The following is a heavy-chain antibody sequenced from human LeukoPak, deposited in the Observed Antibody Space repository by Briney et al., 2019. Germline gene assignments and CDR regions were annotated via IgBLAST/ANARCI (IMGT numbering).Heavy chain of an antibody. CDR3: ARDATRGGDFDY. D-gene: IGHD2-21*01. V-gene: IGHV3-7*01. CDR2: INQDGSEK. Sequence: GGSLRLSCAVSGFTFSSYWMTWVRQAPGKGLEWVANINQDGSEKYYVDSVKGRFTFSRDNAKNSLYLRMDSLRVEDTAVYYCARDATRGGDFDYWGQGTLVTVSS. CDR1: GFTFSSYW. J-gene: IGHJ4*02.